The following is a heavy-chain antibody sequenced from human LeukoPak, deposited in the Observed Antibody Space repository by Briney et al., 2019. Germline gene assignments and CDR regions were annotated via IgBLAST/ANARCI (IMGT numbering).Heavy chain of an antibody. Sequence: GGSLRLSCAASGFTFDDYAMHWVRQAPGKGLEWVSGISWNSGSIGYADSVKGRFTISRDNAKNSLYLQMNSLRAEDTALYYCAKDSSSWYAQPHYWGQGTLVTVSS. CDR1: GFTFDDYA. V-gene: IGHV3-9*01. J-gene: IGHJ4*02. CDR2: ISWNSGSI. CDR3: AKDSSSWYAQPHY. D-gene: IGHD6-13*01.